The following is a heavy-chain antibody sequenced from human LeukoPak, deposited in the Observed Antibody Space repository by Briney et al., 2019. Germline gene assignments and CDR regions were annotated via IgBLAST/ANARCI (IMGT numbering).Heavy chain of an antibody. CDR2: INHSGST. J-gene: IGHJ4*02. V-gene: IGHV4-34*01. CDR3: AVLHRYDYVWGSYRQNFDY. D-gene: IGHD3-16*02. Sequence: PSETLSLTCAVYGGSFSGYYWSWIRQPPGKGLEWIGEINHSGSTNYNPSLKSRVTISVDTSKNQFSLKLSSVTAADTAVYYCAVLHRYDYVWGSYRQNFDYWGQGILVTVSS. CDR1: GGSFSGYY.